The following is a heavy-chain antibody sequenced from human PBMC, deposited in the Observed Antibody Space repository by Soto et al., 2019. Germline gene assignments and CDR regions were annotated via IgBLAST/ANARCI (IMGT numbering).Heavy chain of an antibody. Sequence: SETLSLTCTVSGGSINSYFWSWIRQSPGKGLEWIGHIYYSGSTSYSPSLKSRVSISVDTSKNQFSLEVHSVTAADTAVYYCARAGTKRVQFDYWGQGPRVTVS. CDR1: GGSINSYF. V-gene: IGHV4-59*01. CDR3: ARAGTKRVQFDY. CDR2: IYYSGST. D-gene: IGHD3-10*01. J-gene: IGHJ4*02.